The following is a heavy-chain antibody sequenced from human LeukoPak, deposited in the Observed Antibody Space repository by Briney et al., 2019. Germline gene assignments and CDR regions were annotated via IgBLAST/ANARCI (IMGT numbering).Heavy chain of an antibody. D-gene: IGHD5-18*01. CDR2: INPNSGGT. CDR1: GCTFTGYY. Sequence: ASVKVSCKASGCTFTGYYMHWVRQAPGQGLEWMGWINPNSGGTNYAQKFQGWVTMTRDTSISTAYMELSRLRSDDTAVYYCARDRSSYGDAFDIWGQGTMVTVSS. CDR3: ARDRSSYGDAFDI. V-gene: IGHV1-2*04. J-gene: IGHJ3*02.